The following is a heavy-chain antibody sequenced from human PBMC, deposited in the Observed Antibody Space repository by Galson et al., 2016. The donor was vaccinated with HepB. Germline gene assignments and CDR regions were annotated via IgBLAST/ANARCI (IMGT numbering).Heavy chain of an antibody. CDR2: IWYDGSNK. D-gene: IGHD6-13*01. Sequence: SLRLSCAASGLTFSNYGMHWVRQAPGKGLEWVAVIWYDGSNKYYADSVKGRFTISRDNSKNTLYLQMNSLRAEDTVVYYCARGYSSSWYLYYFDYWGQGTLVTVSS. CDR3: ARGYSSSWYLYYFDY. CDR1: GLTFSNYG. J-gene: IGHJ4*02. V-gene: IGHV3-33*01.